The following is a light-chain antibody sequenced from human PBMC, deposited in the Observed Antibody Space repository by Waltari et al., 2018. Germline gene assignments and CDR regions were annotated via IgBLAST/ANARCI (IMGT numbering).Light chain of an antibody. Sequence: EVVLTQSPDTLSLSPGEIATLSCRASQSIRSTFLAWYQQKPGQPPRLLIHRASSRATGIPDRFSGSGSGADFSLTISWLEPEDFAVYYCQQFGTSPPTFGPGTRVDVK. CDR3: QQFGTSPPT. CDR1: QSIRSTF. CDR2: RAS. J-gene: IGKJ3*01. V-gene: IGKV3-20*01.